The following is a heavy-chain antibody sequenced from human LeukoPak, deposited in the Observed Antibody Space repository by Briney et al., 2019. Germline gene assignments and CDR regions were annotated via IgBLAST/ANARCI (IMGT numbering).Heavy chain of an antibody. CDR1: GYTFTSYH. CDR3: ARTTSLTEPGYDY. D-gene: IGHD4-17*01. CDR2: MNPYSGDR. V-gene: IGHV1-8*03. J-gene: IGHJ4*02. Sequence: ASVKVSCKTSGYTFTSYHINWVRQATGQGLEWMGWMNPYSGDRGYAQKFQGRVSITSDTSIGTAYMELSSLRSDDTAVYFCARTTSLTEPGYDYWGQGTLVTVSS.